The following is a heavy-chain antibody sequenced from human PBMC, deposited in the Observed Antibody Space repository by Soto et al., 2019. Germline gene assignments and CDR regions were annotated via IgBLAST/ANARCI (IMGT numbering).Heavy chain of an antibody. CDR1: GGSISSYY. CDR3: ARHSWELRKTFDY. Sequence: PSETLSLTCTVSGGSISSYYWSWIRQPPGKGLEWIGYIYYSGSTNYNPSLKSRVTISVDTSKNQFSLKLSSVTAADTAVYYCARHSWELRKTFDYWGQGTLVTVSS. D-gene: IGHD1-7*01. CDR2: IYYSGST. V-gene: IGHV4-59*08. J-gene: IGHJ4*01.